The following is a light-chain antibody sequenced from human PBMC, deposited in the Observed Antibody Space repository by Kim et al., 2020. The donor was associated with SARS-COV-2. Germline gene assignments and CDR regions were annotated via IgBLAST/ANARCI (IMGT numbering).Light chain of an antibody. V-gene: IGKV3-11*01. J-gene: IGKJ4*01. CDR3: QQRINRTLT. CDR1: ESVSSY. CDR2: DVS. Sequence: EIVLTQSPATLSLSPGERATLSCRASESVSSYLAWYQQRPGQAPRLLIYDVSNRAAGIPARFSGSGSGTDFILTISSLEPEDFAVYYCQQRINRTLTFGGGTKVDIK.